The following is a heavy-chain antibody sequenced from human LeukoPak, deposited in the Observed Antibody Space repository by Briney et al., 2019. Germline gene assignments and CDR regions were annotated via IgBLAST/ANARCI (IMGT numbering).Heavy chain of an antibody. J-gene: IGHJ4*02. Sequence: GGSLRLSCAASGFSLSSYSMSWVRQAPGKGLEWISSMSASAYIYYADSLKGRFTVSRDNAKNSLYLQMNSLRAEDTAVYYCARDSSGWSRDYWGQGTLVTVSS. V-gene: IGHV3-21*04. CDR3: ARDSSGWSRDY. D-gene: IGHD6-19*01. CDR1: GFSLSSYS. CDR2: MSASAYI.